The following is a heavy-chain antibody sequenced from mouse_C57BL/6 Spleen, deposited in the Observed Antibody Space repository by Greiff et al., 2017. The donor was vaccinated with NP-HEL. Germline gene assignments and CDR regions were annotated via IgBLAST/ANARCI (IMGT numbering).Heavy chain of an antibody. V-gene: IGHV1-82*01. Sequence: QVQLQQSGPELVKPGASVKISCKASGYAFSSSWMNWVKQRPGKGLEWIGRIYPGDSDTHYHGKFKGKSTLTVDKPSRTAYMQLSSLTSEDSAVYFGARGYDYDGTWFDYWGQGTLVTVSA. CDR2: IYPGDSDT. D-gene: IGHD2-4*01. J-gene: IGHJ3*01. CDR3: ARGYDYDGTWFDY. CDR1: GYAFSSSW.